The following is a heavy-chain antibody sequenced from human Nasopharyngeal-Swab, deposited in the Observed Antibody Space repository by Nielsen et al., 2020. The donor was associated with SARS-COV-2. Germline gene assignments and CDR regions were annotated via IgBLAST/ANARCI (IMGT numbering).Heavy chain of an antibody. CDR2: IYYSGST. D-gene: IGHD6-19*01. Sequence: GSLRLSCTVSGGSISSSGYYWGWIRQPPGKGLEWIGSIYYSGSTYYNPSLKSRVTISVDTSKNQFSLKLSSVTAADTAVYYCAVSSGWFDYWGQGTLVTVSS. V-gene: IGHV4-39*01. CDR3: AVSSGWFDY. CDR1: GGSISSSGYY. J-gene: IGHJ4*02.